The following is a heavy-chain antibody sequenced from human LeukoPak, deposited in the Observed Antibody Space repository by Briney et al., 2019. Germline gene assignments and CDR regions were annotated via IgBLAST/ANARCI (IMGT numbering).Heavy chain of an antibody. CDR1: GFTFSSYG. CDR2: ISHDGSNK. Sequence: GGSLRLSCAASGFTFSSYGMHWVRQAPGKGLEWVAVISHDGSNKYYADSVKGRFTISRDNSKNTLYLQMNSLRAEDTAVYYCAKEMGYCSGGSCPDYWGQGTLVTVSS. J-gene: IGHJ4*02. CDR3: AKEMGYCSGGSCPDY. D-gene: IGHD2-15*01. V-gene: IGHV3-30*18.